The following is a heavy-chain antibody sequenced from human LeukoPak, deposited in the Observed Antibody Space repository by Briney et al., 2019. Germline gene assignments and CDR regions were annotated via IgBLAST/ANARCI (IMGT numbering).Heavy chain of an antibody. CDR3: ARRHSSGWFYY. D-gene: IGHD6-19*01. CDR2: IYRSGST. Sequence: SETLSLTCTVSGYSISNGYYWDWIRQPPGRGLEWSGNIYRSGSTSYNPSLKSRVTISVDTSKNQFSLKVNSVTAADTAVYYCARRHSSGWFYYWGQGTMVTVSS. V-gene: IGHV4-38-2*02. J-gene: IGHJ4*02. CDR1: GYSISNGYY.